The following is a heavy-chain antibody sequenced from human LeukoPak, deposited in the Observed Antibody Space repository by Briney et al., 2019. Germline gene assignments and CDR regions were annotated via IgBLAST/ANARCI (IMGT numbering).Heavy chain of an antibody. CDR2: IYYSGST. CDR1: GGSISSYY. CDR3: ARGQQQRVHTPRRTYYYYGMDV. V-gene: IGHV4-59*08. J-gene: IGHJ6*02. Sequence: PSETLSLTCTVSGGSISSYYWSWIRQPPGKGLEWIGYIYYSGSTNYNPSLKSRVTISVDTSKNQFSLKLSSVTAADTAVYYCARGQQQRVHTPRRTYYYYGMDVWGQGTTVTVSS. D-gene: IGHD6-13*01.